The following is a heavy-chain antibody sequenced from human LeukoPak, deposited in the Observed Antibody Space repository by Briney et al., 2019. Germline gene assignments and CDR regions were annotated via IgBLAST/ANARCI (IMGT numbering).Heavy chain of an antibody. CDR2: ISGSGGTT. CDR1: RFTLNTYA. V-gene: IGHV3-23*01. CDR3: ARTWGDYQRWFDP. D-gene: IGHD4-17*01. J-gene: IGHJ5*02. Sequence: QPGGSLRLSCAASRFTLNTYAMSWVRQAPGKGLEWVSAISGSGGTTSYADSVKGRFTISRDNSKNTVYLQMNSLRGEDTAVYYCARTWGDYQRWFDPWGQGTLVTVSS.